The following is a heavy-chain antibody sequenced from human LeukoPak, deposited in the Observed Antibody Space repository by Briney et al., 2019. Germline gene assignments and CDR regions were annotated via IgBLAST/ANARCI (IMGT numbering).Heavy chain of an antibody. V-gene: IGHV3-9*01. Sequence: HTGGSLRLSCAASGFTVSSNYMSWVRQAPGKGLEWVSGISWNSGSIGYADSVKGRFTISRDNAKNSLYLQMNSLRAEDTALYYCAKATGDGYSYGYGDYWGQGTLVTVSS. CDR1: GFTVSSNY. CDR3: AKATGDGYSYGYGDY. D-gene: IGHD5-18*01. CDR2: ISWNSGSI. J-gene: IGHJ4*02.